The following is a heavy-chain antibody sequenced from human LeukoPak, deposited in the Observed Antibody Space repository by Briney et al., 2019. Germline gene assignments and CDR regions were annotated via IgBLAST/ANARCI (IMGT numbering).Heavy chain of an antibody. CDR2: IYPNNGAT. CDR3: ARDGPAQMVEFDY. J-gene: IGHJ4*02. Sequence: DSVKVSCKASGYTFSGTGWYLYWLRQAPGQGLECVGWIYPNNGATAYAQKFQGRVAMTRDTSISTAYMELRRLRPDDTAVYYCARDGPAQMVEFDYWGQGTLVTVSS. CDR1: GYTFSGTGWY. V-gene: IGHV1-2*02. D-gene: IGHD3-10*01.